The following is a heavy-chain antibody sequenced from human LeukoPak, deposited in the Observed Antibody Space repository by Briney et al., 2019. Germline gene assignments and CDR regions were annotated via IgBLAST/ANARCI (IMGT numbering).Heavy chain of an antibody. Sequence: PGGSLRLSCAASGFTFDDYAMHWVRQAPGKGLEWVSLISGDGGSTYYADSVKGRFTISRDNSKNSLYLQMNSLRTEDTALYYCAKVSVGPLTRGEFDYWGQGTLVTVSS. CDR1: GFTFDDYA. CDR2: ISGDGGST. J-gene: IGHJ4*02. V-gene: IGHV3-43*02. CDR3: AKVSVGPLTRGEFDY. D-gene: IGHD3-10*01.